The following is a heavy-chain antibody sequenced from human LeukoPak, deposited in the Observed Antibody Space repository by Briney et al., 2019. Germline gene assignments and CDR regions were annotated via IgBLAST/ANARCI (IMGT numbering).Heavy chain of an antibody. CDR1: GFTFSSYG. D-gene: IGHD3-22*01. J-gene: IGHJ4*02. CDR2: ISYDGSNK. Sequence: PGGSLRLSCAASGFTFSSYGMHWVRQAPGKGLEWVAVISYDGSNKYYADSVKGRFTISRDNSKNTLYLQMNSLRAEDTAVYYCARDKSSGYSDYWGQGTLVTVSS. CDR3: ARDKSSGYSDY. V-gene: IGHV3-30*03.